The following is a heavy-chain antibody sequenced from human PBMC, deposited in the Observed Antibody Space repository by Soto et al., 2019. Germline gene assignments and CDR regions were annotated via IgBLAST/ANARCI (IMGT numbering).Heavy chain of an antibody. CDR3: IRHYPEDMIRT. CDR2: IRNKANSYAT. D-gene: IGHD2-15*01. V-gene: IGHV3-73*01. J-gene: IGHJ4*02. Sequence: GGSLRLSCAASGFTFSGSSVHWVRQASGKGLEWVGRIRNKANSYATAYAASVRGRFTISRDDSKNTAFLQMNSLNTEDTAVYYSIRHYPEDMIRTWGQGTLVTVSS. CDR1: GFTFSGSS.